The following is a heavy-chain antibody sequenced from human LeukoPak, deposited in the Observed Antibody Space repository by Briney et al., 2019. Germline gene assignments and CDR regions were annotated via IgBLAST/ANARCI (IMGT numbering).Heavy chain of an antibody. Sequence: GGSLRLSCAASGFTFSSYGMHWVRQAPGKGLEWVAFIRYDGSNKYYADSVKGRFTISRDNSKNTLYLQMNSLRAEDTAVYYCAKGLPDTFSLFDYWGQGTLVTVSS. D-gene: IGHD3-16*01. J-gene: IGHJ4*02. CDR2: IRYDGSNK. CDR1: GFTFSSYG. CDR3: AKGLPDTFSLFDY. V-gene: IGHV3-30*02.